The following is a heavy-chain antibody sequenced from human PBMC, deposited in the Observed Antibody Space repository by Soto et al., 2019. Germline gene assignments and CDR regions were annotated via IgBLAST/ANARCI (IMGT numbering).Heavy chain of an antibody. CDR2: ISSSSSTI. Sequence: GGSLRLSCAASGFTFNSYSMNWVRQAPGKGLEWISYISSSSSTIYYKDSVKGRFTISRNNAKNSLYLQMNSLRDEDTAVYYCARDLYYYGSGSGYFEYWGQGTLVTVSS. J-gene: IGHJ4*02. CDR1: GFTFNSYS. CDR3: ARDLYYYGSGSGYFEY. V-gene: IGHV3-48*02. D-gene: IGHD3-10*01.